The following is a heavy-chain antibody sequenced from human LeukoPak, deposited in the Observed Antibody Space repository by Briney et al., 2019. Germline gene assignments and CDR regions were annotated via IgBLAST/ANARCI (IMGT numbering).Heavy chain of an antibody. V-gene: IGHV3-30*18. CDR2: ISYDGSNK. J-gene: IGHJ4*02. CDR3: AKGGWSLYYFDY. D-gene: IGHD6-19*01. Sequence: PGRTLRLSCAASGVTFSSYGMHWVRQAPAKGRERVAVISYDGSNKYYADSVKGRFTISRDNSKNTLYLQMNSLRAEDTAVYYCAKGGWSLYYFDYWGQGTLVTVSS. CDR1: GVTFSSYG.